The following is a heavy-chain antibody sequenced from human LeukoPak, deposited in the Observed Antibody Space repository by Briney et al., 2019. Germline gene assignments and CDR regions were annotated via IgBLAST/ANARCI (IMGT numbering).Heavy chain of an antibody. D-gene: IGHD3-3*02. Sequence: PSETLSLTCAVYGGSFSGYYWSWIRQPPGKGLEWIGEINHSGSTNYNPSLKSRVTISVDTSKNQFSLKLSSVTAADTAVYYCASSNHFWSGYYLLDYWGQGTLVTVSS. J-gene: IGHJ4*02. CDR3: ASSNHFWSGYYLLDY. CDR2: INHSGST. CDR1: GGSFSGYY. V-gene: IGHV4-34*01.